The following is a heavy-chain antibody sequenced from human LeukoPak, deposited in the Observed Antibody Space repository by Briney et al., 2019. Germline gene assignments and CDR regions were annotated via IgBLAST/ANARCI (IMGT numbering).Heavy chain of an antibody. Sequence: GRTLRLSCAASGFTSGVTFSNYGMSWVRQAPGKGLEWVSGISGSGGSPFYADSVKGRFTISRDNSNNTLYLQMNSLRAEDTAVYYCAKGWIQIWMPFDYWGQGTLVTVSS. CDR2: ISGSGGSP. CDR3: AKGWIQIWMPFDY. D-gene: IGHD5-18*01. V-gene: IGHV3-23*01. J-gene: IGHJ4*02. CDR1: GFTSGVTFSNYG.